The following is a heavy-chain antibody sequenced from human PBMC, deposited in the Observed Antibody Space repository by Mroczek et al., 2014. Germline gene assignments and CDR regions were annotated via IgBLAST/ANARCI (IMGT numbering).Heavy chain of an antibody. V-gene: IGHV3-30*18. CDR3: AKDRGVTTTLYYFDY. D-gene: IGHD4-17*01. CDR1: GFTFSSYG. J-gene: IGHJ4*02. CDR2: ISYDGSNK. Sequence: ESGGGVVQPGRSLRLSCAASGFTFSSYGMHWVRQAPGKGLEWVAVISYDGSNKYYADSVKGRFTISRDNSKNTLYLQMNSLRAEDTAVYYCAKDRGVTTTLYYFDYWGQGTLVTVSS.